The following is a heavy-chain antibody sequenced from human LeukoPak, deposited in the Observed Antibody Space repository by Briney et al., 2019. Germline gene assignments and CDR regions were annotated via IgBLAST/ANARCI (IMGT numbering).Heavy chain of an antibody. J-gene: IGHJ4*02. CDR1: GDSVSSSNSA. Sequence: SQTLSLTCAISGDSVSSSNSAWNWIRQSPSRGLEWLGRTYYRSKWINDYAESVKSRLTINPDTSKNQFPMHLNSVTPEDTAVYYCARNYRPDFDYWGQGTLGTGSS. D-gene: IGHD1-7*01. CDR2: TYYRSKWIN. V-gene: IGHV6-1*01. CDR3: ARNYRPDFDY.